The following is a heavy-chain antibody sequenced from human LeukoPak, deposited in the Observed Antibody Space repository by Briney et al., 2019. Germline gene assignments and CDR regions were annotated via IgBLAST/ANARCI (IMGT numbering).Heavy chain of an antibody. D-gene: IGHD6-19*01. CDR1: GFPFSGYV. CDR2: IRYGGNNK. J-gene: IGHJ4*02. CDR3: AKDLAVAGTNPTCFDY. Sequence: PGGSLRLSCAASGFPFSGYVMHWVRQAPGKGLEWVTFIRYGGNNKYYADSVKGRFTISRDNSKNTLYLQMNSLRAEDTAVYYCAKDLAVAGTNPTCFDYWGQGTLVTVSS. V-gene: IGHV3-30*02.